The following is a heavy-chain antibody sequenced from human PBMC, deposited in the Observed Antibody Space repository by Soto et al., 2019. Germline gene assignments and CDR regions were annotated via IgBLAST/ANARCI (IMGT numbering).Heavy chain of an antibody. CDR1: GGTFTDYT. J-gene: IGHJ2*01. CDR2: IIPVLDLS. V-gene: IGHV1-69*02. D-gene: IGHD1-26*01. CDR3: AKKLGPSAFDL. Sequence: QVQLVQSGAEVKKPGSSVKVSCKASGGTFTDYTITWVRQAPGQGLEWMGRIIPVLDLSNHAQKFQGRVPISADKSTTTSYMELSGLTSEDTAVYYCAKKLGPSAFDLWGRGTLVTVSS.